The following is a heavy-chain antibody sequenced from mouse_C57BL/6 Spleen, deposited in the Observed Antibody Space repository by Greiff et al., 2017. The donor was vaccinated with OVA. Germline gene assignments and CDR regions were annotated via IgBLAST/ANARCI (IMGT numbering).Heavy chain of an antibody. CDR1: GFTFSSYA. D-gene: IGHD2-4*01. J-gene: IGHJ4*01. CDR2: ISSGGDYI. CDR3: TREGIYYDYLYAMDY. V-gene: IGHV5-9-1*02. Sequence: EVKLMESGEGLVKPGGSLKLSCAASGFTFSSYAMSWVRQTPEKRLEWVAYISSGGDYIYYADTVKGRFTISRDNARNTLYLQMSSLKSEDTAMYYCTREGIYYDYLYAMDYWGQGTSVTVSS.